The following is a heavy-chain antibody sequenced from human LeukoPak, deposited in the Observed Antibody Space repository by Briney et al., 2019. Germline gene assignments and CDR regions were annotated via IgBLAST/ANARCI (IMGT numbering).Heavy chain of an antibody. Sequence: GGSLRLSRAAPGFILRSYSMNWVRQAPGKGREWVSYISRDSGTIYEADSVKGRFTISRDNARNSLFLQMNSLRAEDTATYYCAREDYYDSSAYPSRGFDYWGQGTLVTVSS. D-gene: IGHD3-22*01. CDR2: ISRDSGTI. J-gene: IGHJ4*02. CDR3: AREDYYDSSAYPSRGFDY. V-gene: IGHV3-48*01. CDR1: GFILRSYS.